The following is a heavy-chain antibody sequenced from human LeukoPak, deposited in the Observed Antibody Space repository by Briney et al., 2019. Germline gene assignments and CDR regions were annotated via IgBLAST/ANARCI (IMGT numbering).Heavy chain of an antibody. D-gene: IGHD3-16*01. CDR2: IYHSGSP. J-gene: IGHJ5*02. CDR1: GVSIGSNNW. CDR3: ARHYGP. Sequence: SETLSLTCAVSGVSIGSNNWWGWVRQPPGKGLEWIGEIYHSGSPNYNPSLKSRATISVDTSKNQFSLKLNSVTAADTAVYYCARHYGPWGQGTLVTVSS. V-gene: IGHV4-4*02.